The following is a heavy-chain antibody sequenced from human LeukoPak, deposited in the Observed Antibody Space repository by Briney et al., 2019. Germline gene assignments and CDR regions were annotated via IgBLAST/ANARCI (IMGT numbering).Heavy chain of an antibody. CDR1: GYSISSGYY. V-gene: IGHV4-38-2*02. Sequence: SETLSLTCTVSGYSISSGYYWGWIRQPPGKGLEWIGSIYHGGSTYYNPSLKSRVTISVDTSKNQFSLKLSSVTAADTAVYYCARAPGSSSTNYMDVWGKGTTVTVSS. D-gene: IGHD6-13*01. J-gene: IGHJ6*03. CDR2: IYHGGST. CDR3: ARAPGSSSTNYMDV.